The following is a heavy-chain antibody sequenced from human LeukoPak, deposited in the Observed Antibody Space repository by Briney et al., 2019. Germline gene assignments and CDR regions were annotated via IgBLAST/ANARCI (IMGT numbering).Heavy chain of an antibody. CDR1: GGSISSYY. CDR2: IYYSGST. CDR3: ARSHDSSGYYDYYYGMDV. V-gene: IGHV4-59*01. J-gene: IGHJ6*02. D-gene: IGHD3-22*01. Sequence: SETLSLTCTVSGGSISSYYWSWIRQPPGKGLEWIGYIYYSGSTNYNPSLKSRVTISVDTSKNQFSLKLSSVTAADTAVYYCARSHDSSGYYDYYYGMDVWGQGTTVTVSS.